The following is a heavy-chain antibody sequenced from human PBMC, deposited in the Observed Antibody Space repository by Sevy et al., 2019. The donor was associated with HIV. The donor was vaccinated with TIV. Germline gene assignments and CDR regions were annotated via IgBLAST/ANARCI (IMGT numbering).Heavy chain of an antibody. CDR1: GFTFSSYG. D-gene: IGHD2-15*01. J-gene: IGHJ6*02. V-gene: IGHV3-30*18. CDR2: ISYDGSNK. CDR3: AKDLQRNIVVVVAATRNTYYYYGMDV. Sequence: GGSQRLSCAASGFTFSSYGMHWVRQAPGKGLEWVAVISYDGSNKYYADSVKGRFTISRDNSKNTLYLQMNSLRAEDTAVYYCAKDLQRNIVVVVAATRNTYYYYGMDVWGQGTTVTVSS.